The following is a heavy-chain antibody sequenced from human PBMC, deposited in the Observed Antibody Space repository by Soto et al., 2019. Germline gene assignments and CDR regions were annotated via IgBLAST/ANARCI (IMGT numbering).Heavy chain of an antibody. V-gene: IGHV3-48*01. D-gene: IGHD3-22*01. CDR3: ARDQLYYYDISGRPLNAFHV. J-gene: IGHJ3*01. Sequence: GGSLRLSCAASGVTFRNYGMNWVRPAPGKGLEWVSYIGLGSSTKYYADSVEGRITISRDNAKNSLYLQMNSLRAEDTAVYYCARDQLYYYDISGRPLNAFHVSCPTTIVTDS. CDR1: GVTFRNYG. CDR2: IGLGSSTK.